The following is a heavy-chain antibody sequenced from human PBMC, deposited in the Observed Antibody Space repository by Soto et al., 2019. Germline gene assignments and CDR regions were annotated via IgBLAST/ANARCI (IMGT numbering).Heavy chain of an antibody. D-gene: IGHD2-2*01. CDR2: ISSRSSTI. J-gene: IGHJ4*02. Sequence: EVQLVESGGGLVQPGGSLRLSCAASGFTFSSYSMNWVRQAPGKGLEWASYISSRSSTIYYADSVKGRFTISRDNAKNSLYLQMNSLRAEDTAVYYCARDRHIVVVPAAIHPFDYWGQGTLVTVSS. CDR1: GFTFSSYS. CDR3: ARDRHIVVVPAAIHPFDY. V-gene: IGHV3-48*01.